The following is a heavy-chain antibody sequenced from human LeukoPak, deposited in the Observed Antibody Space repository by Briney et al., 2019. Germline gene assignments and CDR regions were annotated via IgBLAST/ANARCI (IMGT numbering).Heavy chain of an antibody. D-gene: IGHD1-26*01. Sequence: ASVKVSCKASGGTFSSYAISWVRQAPGQGLEWMGRIIPILGIANYAQKFQGRVTITADKSTSTAYMELSSLRSEDTAVYYCATVGPYYFDYGAKEPLVTVPS. CDR1: GGTFSSYA. J-gene: IGHJ4*01. CDR3: ATVGPYYFDY. CDR2: IIPILGIA. V-gene: IGHV1-69*04.